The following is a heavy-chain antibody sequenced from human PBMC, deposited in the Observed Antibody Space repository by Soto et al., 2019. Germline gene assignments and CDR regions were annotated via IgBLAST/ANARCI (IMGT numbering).Heavy chain of an antibody. Sequence: GGSLRLSCAASGFTFSSYAMHWVRQAPGKGLEWVAVISYDGSNKNYPDSVKGRFTTSRDNSKNTLYLQMNSLRAEDTAVYYCARGLESGGTYFGHWGQGTLVTVSS. V-gene: IGHV3-30-3*01. CDR3: ARGLESGGTYFGH. CDR1: GFTFSSYA. CDR2: ISYDGSNK. J-gene: IGHJ1*01. D-gene: IGHD2-15*01.